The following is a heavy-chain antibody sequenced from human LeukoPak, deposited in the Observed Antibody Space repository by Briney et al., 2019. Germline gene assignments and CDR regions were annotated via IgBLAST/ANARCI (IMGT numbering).Heavy chain of an antibody. J-gene: IGHJ5*02. CDR3: ARDIDRSSGYYRQRNWFDP. Sequence: GASVKVSCKASGGTFSSYAISWVRQARGQGLEWMGRIIPIFGTANYAQKFQGRVTITTDESTSTAYMELSSLRSEDTAVYYCARDIDRSSGYYRQRNWFDPWGQGTLVTVSS. CDR2: IIPIFGTA. D-gene: IGHD3-22*01. V-gene: IGHV1-69*05. CDR1: GGTFSSYA.